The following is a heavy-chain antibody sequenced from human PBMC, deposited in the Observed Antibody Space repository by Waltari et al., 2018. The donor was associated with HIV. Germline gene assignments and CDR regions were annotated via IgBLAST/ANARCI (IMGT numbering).Heavy chain of an antibody. V-gene: IGHV3-23*01. CDR1: GFTLSSYA. CDR3: AKDPAAAGMRWVDA. D-gene: IGHD6-13*01. J-gene: IGHJ5*02. CDR2: SRGRVSAK. Sequence: EVQLLESGGGLVQPGGSLRLSCAASGFTLSSYAMSWVRQAPGKGVVVGSPSRGRVSAKDYAESVQGTSTISREHSKHTLYLQTNSRRAEDTAVYYCAKDPAAAGMRWVDAWGQGTLVSVSS.